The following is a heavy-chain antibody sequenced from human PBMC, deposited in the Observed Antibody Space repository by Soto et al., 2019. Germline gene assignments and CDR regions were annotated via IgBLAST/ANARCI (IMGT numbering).Heavy chain of an antibody. CDR2: IHGGGRK. J-gene: IGHJ4*02. V-gene: IGHV3-74*01. CDR3: ARDFQGLGY. Sequence: GGSLRLSCAASGFTFSSYSMSWVRQAPGKGLVWVSLIHGGGRKNYADSVMGRFSISRDNAKNTVYLQMNSLRAEDTAVYYCARDFQGLGYWGQGTLVTVSS. CDR1: GFTFSSYS.